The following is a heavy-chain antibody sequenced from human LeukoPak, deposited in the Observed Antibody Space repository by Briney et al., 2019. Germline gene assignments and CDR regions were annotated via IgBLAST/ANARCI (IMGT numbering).Heavy chain of an antibody. CDR2: XYSGGST. Sequence: GGSLRLSCAASGFTVSSNYMSWVRQAPGKGLXXXXXXYSGGSTYYADSVKGRFTISRDNSKNTLYLQMNSLRAEDTAVYYCARGPLLRWGLGGRGMDVWGQGTTVTVSS. CDR1: GFTVSSNY. J-gene: IGHJ6*02. CDR3: ARGPLLRWGLGGRGMDV. D-gene: IGHD3-3*01. V-gene: IGHV3-53*01.